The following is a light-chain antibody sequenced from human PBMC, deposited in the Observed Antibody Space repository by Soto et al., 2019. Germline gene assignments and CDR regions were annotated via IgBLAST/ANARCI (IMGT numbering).Light chain of an antibody. Sequence: DIQMTQSPSTLSASLGDRVTITCRASQSISRWLAWYQQKPGKAPKLLIFDASTLESGVPSRFSGSGSGTEFTLTINSLQPDDFATYYCQQSYDTVAITFGQGTRLEI. J-gene: IGKJ5*01. CDR1: QSISRW. CDR3: QQSYDTVAIT. CDR2: DAS. V-gene: IGKV1-5*01.